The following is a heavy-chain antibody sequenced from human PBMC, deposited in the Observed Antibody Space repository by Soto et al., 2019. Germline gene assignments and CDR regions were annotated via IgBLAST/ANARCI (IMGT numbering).Heavy chain of an antibody. V-gene: IGHV4-34*01. CDR2: INDSGTT. J-gene: IGHJ4*02. CDR1: GGSRTGYY. D-gene: IGHD3-16*01. Sequence: PSETLSLTCEVSGGSRTGYYWIWGRQTPGNGLEWIGEINDSGTTYYNPSFKSRLTISINTAKRQISLRLTSVTAADTGVYYCQGGDFWGQGTRVTVSS. CDR3: QGGDF.